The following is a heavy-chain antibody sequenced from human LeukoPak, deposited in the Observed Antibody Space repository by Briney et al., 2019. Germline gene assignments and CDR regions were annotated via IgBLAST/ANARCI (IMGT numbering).Heavy chain of an antibody. CDR1: GYSFTSYW. D-gene: IGHD3-22*01. CDR3: ERYDNSGYLFDY. CDR2: IYPGDSDT. V-gene: IGHV5-51*03. Sequence: GESLKISCKGAGYSFTSYWIGWVRQMPGKGLDWMGIIYPGDSDTRYSPSFQGHVTISADKSISTAYLQWSSLKASDTAMYYCERYDNSGYLFDYWGQGTLVTVSS. J-gene: IGHJ4*02.